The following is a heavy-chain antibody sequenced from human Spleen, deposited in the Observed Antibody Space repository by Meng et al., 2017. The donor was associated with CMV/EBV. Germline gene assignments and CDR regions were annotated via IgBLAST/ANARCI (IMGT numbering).Heavy chain of an antibody. J-gene: IGHJ4*02. CDR3: ARAPTMGGNSGIDY. D-gene: IGHD4-23*01. CDR2: IDPNSGGT. V-gene: IGHV1-2*02. CDR1: GYTFTGHS. Sequence: KASGYTFTGHSMHWVRQAPGQGLEWRGWIDPNSGGTNYAQKFQGRVTMTRDTSINTAYMDLSMLRSDDTALYYCARAPTMGGNSGIDYWGQGTLVTVSS.